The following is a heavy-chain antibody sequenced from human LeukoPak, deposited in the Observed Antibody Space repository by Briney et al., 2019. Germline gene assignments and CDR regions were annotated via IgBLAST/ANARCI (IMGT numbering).Heavy chain of an antibody. V-gene: IGHV1-2*02. CDR2: INPNSGGT. J-gene: IGHJ5*02. CDR3: VRKKLGYCPNGVCSNLGNWFDP. Sequence: ASVKVSCKASGYTFTGYYMHWVRQAPGQGLEWMGWINPNSGGTNYAQKFQGRVTMTRDTSISTAYMELSRLRSDDTAVYYCVRKKLGYCPNGVCSNLGNWFDPWGQGTLVTVSS. CDR1: GYTFTGYY. D-gene: IGHD2-8*01.